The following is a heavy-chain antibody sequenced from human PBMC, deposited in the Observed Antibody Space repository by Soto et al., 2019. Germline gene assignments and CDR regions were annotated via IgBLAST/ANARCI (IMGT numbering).Heavy chain of an antibody. CDR2: INPSGGST. V-gene: IGHV1-46*01. CDR1: GYTFTSYY. CDR3: ARDHALITMVRGGPIYGMDV. J-gene: IGHJ6*02. D-gene: IGHD3-10*01. Sequence: GASVKVSCKASGYTFTSYYMHWVRQAPGQGLEWMGIINPSGGSTSYAQKFQGRVTMTRDTPTSTVYMELSSLRSEDTAVYYCARDHALITMVRGGPIYGMDVWGQGTPVTVSS.